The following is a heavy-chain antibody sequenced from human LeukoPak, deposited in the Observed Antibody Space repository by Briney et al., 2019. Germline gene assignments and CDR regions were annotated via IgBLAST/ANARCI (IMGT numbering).Heavy chain of an antibody. V-gene: IGHV1-24*01. Sequence: APVKVSCKVSGYTLTELSMHWVRQAPGKGLEWMGGFDPEDGETIYAQKFQGRVTMTEDTSTDTAYMELSSLRSEDTAVYYCATASYSGYDKPFDYWGQGTLVTVSS. D-gene: IGHD5-12*01. CDR1: GYTLTELS. J-gene: IGHJ4*02. CDR2: FDPEDGET. CDR3: ATASYSGYDKPFDY.